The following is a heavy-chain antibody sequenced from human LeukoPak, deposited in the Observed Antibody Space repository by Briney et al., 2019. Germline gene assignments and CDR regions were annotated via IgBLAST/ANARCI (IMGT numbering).Heavy chain of an antibody. V-gene: IGHV4-39*01. CDR3: ARVYSSCWYPRYWYFDL. J-gene: IGHJ2*01. CDR1: GGSLSSSSYY. Sequence: PSETLSLTCTVSGGSLSSSSYYWGWIRQPPGKGLEWIGCIYYSGSTYYNPSLKSRVTIPVDTSKNQFSLKLSSVTAADTAVYYCARVYSSCWYPRYWYFDLWGRGTLVTVSS. D-gene: IGHD6-19*01. CDR2: IYYSGST.